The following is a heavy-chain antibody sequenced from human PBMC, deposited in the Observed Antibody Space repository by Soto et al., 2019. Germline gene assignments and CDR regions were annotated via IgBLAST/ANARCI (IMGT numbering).Heavy chain of an antibody. D-gene: IGHD1-1*01. V-gene: IGHV1-18*01. J-gene: IGHJ4*02. CDR1: GYIFSQYG. CDR3: ARFRTERSHLSFCFDS. CDR2: VSVDNGDT. Sequence: QVQLVQSGGEVKKPGASVKVSCKASGYIFSQYGITWVRQAPGQGLEWMAWVSVDNGDTNYAQKFQGRATMTTDTATSTAYMELRSLKSDDTALYYWARFRTERSHLSFCFDSWGPGTRVTVSS.